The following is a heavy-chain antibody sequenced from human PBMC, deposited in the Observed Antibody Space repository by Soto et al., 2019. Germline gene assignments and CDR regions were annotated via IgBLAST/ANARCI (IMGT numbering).Heavy chain of an antibody. J-gene: IGHJ4*02. CDR3: ARYGIVATLYYFDY. Sequence: SETLSLTCTVSGGSISSGGYYWSWIRQHPGKGLEWIGYIYYSGSTYYNPSLKSRVTISVDTSKNQFSLKLSSVTAADTAVYYCARYGIVATLYYFDYWGQGTLVTVSS. CDR2: IYYSGST. D-gene: IGHD5-12*01. CDR1: GGSISSGGYY. V-gene: IGHV4-31*03.